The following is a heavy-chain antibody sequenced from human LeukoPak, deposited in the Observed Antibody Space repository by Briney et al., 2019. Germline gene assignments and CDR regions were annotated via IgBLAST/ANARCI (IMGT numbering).Heavy chain of an antibody. D-gene: IGHD6-13*01. Sequence: PGGSLRLSCAASGFTFSSYSMNWVRQAPGKGLEWVSYISSSSTIYYADSVKGRFTISRDNAKNSLYLQMNSLRAEDTAVYYCAPLPKYSSSWYGSEAFDIWGQGTMVTVSS. V-gene: IGHV3-48*01. J-gene: IGHJ3*02. CDR3: APLPKYSSSWYGSEAFDI. CDR1: GFTFSSYS. CDR2: ISSSSTI.